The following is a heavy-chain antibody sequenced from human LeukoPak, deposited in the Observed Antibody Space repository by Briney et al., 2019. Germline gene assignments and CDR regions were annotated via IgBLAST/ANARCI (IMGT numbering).Heavy chain of an antibody. CDR1: GGSISSSSYY. V-gene: IGHV4-39*07. CDR2: IYYSGST. J-gene: IGHJ3*02. CDR3: ARDRIMITFGGVVVSGAFDI. D-gene: IGHD3-16*02. Sequence: SETLSLTCTVSGGSISSSSYYWGWIRQPPGKGLEWIGSIYYSGSTYYNPSLKSRVTISVDTSKNQFSLKLSSVTAADTAVYYCARDRIMITFGGVVVSGAFDIWGQGTMVTVSS.